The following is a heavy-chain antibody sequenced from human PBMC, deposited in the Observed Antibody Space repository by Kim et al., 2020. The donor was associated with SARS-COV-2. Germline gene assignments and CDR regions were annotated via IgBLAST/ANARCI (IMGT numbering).Heavy chain of an antibody. V-gene: IGHV3-30*18. J-gene: IGHJ4*01. Sequence: GGSLRLSCAASGFTFSSYGMHWVRQAPGKGLEWVAVISYDGSNKYYADSVKGRFTISRDNSKNTLYLQMNSLRAEDTAVYYCAKRMYYYDSSGYSIDYLG. CDR1: GFTFSSYG. CDR2: ISYDGSNK. CDR3: AKRMYYYDSSGYSIDY. D-gene: IGHD3-22*01.